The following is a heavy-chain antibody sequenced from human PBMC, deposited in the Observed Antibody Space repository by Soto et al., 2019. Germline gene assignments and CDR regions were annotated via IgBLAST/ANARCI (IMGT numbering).Heavy chain of an antibody. CDR1: GGPLSRSSYY. Sequence: PSETLSLTCSVSGGPLSRSSYYWGWIRQAPGKGLEWRATIYYTGYTYHNPSLKSHVTISVDTSKDQFSLELTSVTAADTALYYCARSAIATHWFFDLWGRGTLVTVSS. V-gene: IGHV4-39*01. J-gene: IGHJ2*01. D-gene: IGHD5-18*01. CDR2: IYYTGYT. CDR3: ARSAIATHWFFDL.